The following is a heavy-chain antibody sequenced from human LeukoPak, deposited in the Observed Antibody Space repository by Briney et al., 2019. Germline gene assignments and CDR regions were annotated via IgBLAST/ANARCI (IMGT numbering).Heavy chain of an antibody. CDR3: AGWGSTSCYDY. D-gene: IGHD2-2*01. V-gene: IGHV3-64*02. J-gene: IGHJ4*02. CDR1: GFTFSTYA. CDR2: ISTNGDST. Sequence: GGSLRLSCAASGFTFSTYAMHWVRQAPGKGLEYVSAISTNGDSTYYADSVKGRFTISRDNSKNTLFLQMGSLRADDMAVYYCAGWGSTSCYDYWGQGALVTVSS.